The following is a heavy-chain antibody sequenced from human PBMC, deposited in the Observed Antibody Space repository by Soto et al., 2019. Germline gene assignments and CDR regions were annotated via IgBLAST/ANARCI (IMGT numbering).Heavy chain of an antibody. CDR2: IRSKAYGGTT. Sequence: GGSLRLSCTASGFTFGDYAMSWFRQAPGKGLEWVGFIRSKAYGGTTEYAASVKGRFTISRDDSKSIAYLQMNSLKTEDTAVYYCTAYYYDSSGYLPFDYWGQGTLVTVSS. J-gene: IGHJ4*02. D-gene: IGHD3-22*01. V-gene: IGHV3-49*03. CDR3: TAYYYDSSGYLPFDY. CDR1: GFTFGDYA.